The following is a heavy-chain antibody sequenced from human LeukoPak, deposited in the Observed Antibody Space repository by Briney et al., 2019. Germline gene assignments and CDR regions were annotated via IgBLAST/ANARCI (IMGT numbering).Heavy chain of an antibody. V-gene: IGHV3-15*01. CDR2: IKSKTDGGTT. J-gene: IGHJ4*02. CDR1: GFTFSNAW. CDR3: TTVGSNVYYYDSSGYLVPLDY. D-gene: IGHD3-22*01. Sequence: GGSLRLSCAASGFTFSNAWMSWVRQAPGKGLEWVGRIKSKTDGGTTDYAAPVKGRFTISRDDSKNTLYLQMNSLKTEDTAVYYCTTVGSNVYYYDSSGYLVPLDYWGQGTLVTVSS.